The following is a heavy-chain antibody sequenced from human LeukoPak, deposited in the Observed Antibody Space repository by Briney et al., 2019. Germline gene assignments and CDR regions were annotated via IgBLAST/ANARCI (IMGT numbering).Heavy chain of an antibody. CDR1: GGSISSGGYY. Sequence: PSQTLSLTCTVSGGSISSGGYYWSWIRQHPGKGLEWIGYIYYSGSTYYNPSLKSRVTISVDTSKNQFSLKLSSVTAADTAVYYCARLVDTATGYFDYWGQGILVTVSS. V-gene: IGHV4-31*03. J-gene: IGHJ4*02. CDR3: ARLVDTATGYFDY. CDR2: IYYSGST. D-gene: IGHD5-18*01.